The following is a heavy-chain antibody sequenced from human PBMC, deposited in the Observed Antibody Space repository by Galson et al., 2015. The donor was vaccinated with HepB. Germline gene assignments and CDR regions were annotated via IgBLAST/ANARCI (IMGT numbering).Heavy chain of an antibody. Sequence: SLRLSCAASGFTVSSNYMSWVRQAPGKGLEWVSVIYSGGSTYYADSVKGRFTISRDNSRNTLYLQMNSLRAEDTAVYYCARDTHWSGYPFYPDYWGQGTLVTVSS. CDR2: IYSGGST. CDR1: GFTVSSNY. V-gene: IGHV3-66*02. D-gene: IGHD3-3*01. CDR3: ARDTHWSGYPFYPDY. J-gene: IGHJ4*02.